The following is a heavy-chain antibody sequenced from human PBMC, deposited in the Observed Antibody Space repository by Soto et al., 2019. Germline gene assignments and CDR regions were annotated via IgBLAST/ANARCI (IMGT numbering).Heavy chain of an antibody. CDR1: GGSISSGGYY. Sequence: QVQLQESGPGLVKPSQTLSLTCTVSGGSISSGGYYWSWIRQHPGKGLEWIGYIYYSGSTYYNPSLKSRVTISVDTSKYQFSLKLSSVTAADTAVYYCARDRGYYGSGSYRRSYYYGMDVWGQGTTVTVSS. V-gene: IGHV4-31*03. D-gene: IGHD3-10*01. CDR2: IYYSGST. J-gene: IGHJ6*02. CDR3: ARDRGYYGSGSYRRSYYYGMDV.